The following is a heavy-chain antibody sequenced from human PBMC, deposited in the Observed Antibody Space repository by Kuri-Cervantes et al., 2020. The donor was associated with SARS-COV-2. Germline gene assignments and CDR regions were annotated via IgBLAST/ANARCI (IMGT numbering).Heavy chain of an antibody. V-gene: IGHV3-21*04. J-gene: IGHJ4*02. CDR3: ARDVHGGSCTNGVCHDDFDY. CDR2: ISSSSSYI. Sequence: GESLKISCAASGFTFSSYSMNWVRQAPGKGLEWVSSISSSSSYIYYADSVKGRFTISRDNAKNSLYLQMNSLRAEDTAVYYCARDVHGGSCTNGVCHDDFDYWGQGTLVTVSS. CDR1: GFTFSSYS. D-gene: IGHD2-8*01.